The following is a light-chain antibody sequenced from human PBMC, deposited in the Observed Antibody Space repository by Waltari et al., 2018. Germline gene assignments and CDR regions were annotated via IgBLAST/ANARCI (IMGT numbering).Light chain of an antibody. CDR2: QDS. J-gene: IGLJ2*01. Sequence: SYELTQPPSVSVSPGQTASITCPGDQLGDKYACWYPQKPGQSPVLVIYQDSKRPSGIPVRFSGSNSGNTAALSISGTQAMDEADYYCQAWDSSPVFGGGTKLTVL. CDR3: QAWDSSPV. CDR1: QLGDKY. V-gene: IGLV3-1*01.